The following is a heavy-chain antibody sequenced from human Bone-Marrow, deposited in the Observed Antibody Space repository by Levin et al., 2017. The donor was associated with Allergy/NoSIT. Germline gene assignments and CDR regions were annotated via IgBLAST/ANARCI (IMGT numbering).Heavy chain of an antibody. J-gene: IGHJ6*02. CDR2: INHSGST. V-gene: IGHV4-34*01. CDR3: ARGIRTELLWFGELPDGMDG. CDR1: GGSFSGYY. Sequence: SETLSLTCAVYGGSFSGYYWSWIRQPPGKGLEWIGEINHSGSTNYNPSLKSRVTISVDTSKNQFSLKLSSVTAADTAVYYCARGIRTELLWFGELPDGMDGWVQGTTVTVSS. D-gene: IGHD3-10*01.